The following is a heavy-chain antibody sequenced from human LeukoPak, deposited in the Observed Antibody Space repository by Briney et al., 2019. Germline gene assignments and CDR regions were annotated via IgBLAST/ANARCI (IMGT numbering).Heavy chain of an antibody. J-gene: IGHJ4*02. CDR1: GGSISTGGYY. V-gene: IGHV4-31*03. CDR2: IYNSGTT. Sequence: PSETLSLTCTVSGGSISTGGYYWTWIRQHPGKGLEWIGYIYNSGTTYYNPPLESRVTISGDTSKNQFSLKLNSVTAADTAVYYCARTAGWSYGFDYWGQGTLVTVSS. D-gene: IGHD5-18*01. CDR3: ARTAGWSYGFDY.